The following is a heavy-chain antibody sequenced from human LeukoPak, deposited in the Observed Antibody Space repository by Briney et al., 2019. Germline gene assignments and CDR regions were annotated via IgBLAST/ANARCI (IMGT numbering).Heavy chain of an antibody. CDR1: GGSISSSSYY. D-gene: IGHD6-13*01. V-gene: IGHV4-39*01. CDR3: ARHKKGSSWYLGWFDP. Sequence: SETLSLTCTVSGGSISSSSYYWGWIRQPPGKGLEWIGSIYYSGSTYYNPSLKSRVTISVDTSKNQFSLKLSSVTAADTAVYYCARHKKGSSWYLGWFDPWGQGTLVTVSS. J-gene: IGHJ5*02. CDR2: IYYSGST.